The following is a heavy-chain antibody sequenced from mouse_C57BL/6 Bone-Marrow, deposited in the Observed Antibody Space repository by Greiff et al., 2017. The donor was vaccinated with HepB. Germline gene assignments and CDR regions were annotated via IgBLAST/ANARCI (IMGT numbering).Heavy chain of an antibody. V-gene: IGHV1-64*01. Sequence: QVQLQQSGAELVKPGASVKLSCKASGYTFTSYWMHWVKQRPGQGLEWIGMIHPNSGSTNYNEKFKSKATLTVDKSSSTAYMQLSSLTSEDSAVYYCARRGANWDDWYFDVWGTGTTVTVSS. CDR3: ARRGANWDDWYFDV. J-gene: IGHJ1*03. CDR1: GYTFTSYW. D-gene: IGHD4-1*01. CDR2: IHPNSGST.